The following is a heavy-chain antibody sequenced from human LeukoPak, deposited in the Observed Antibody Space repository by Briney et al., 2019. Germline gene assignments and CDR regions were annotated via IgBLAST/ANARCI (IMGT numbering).Heavy chain of an antibody. J-gene: IGHJ4*02. CDR1: GGSISSYY. D-gene: IGHD6-13*01. Sequence: SETLSLTCTVSGGSISSYYWSWIRQPPGQGLEWIGYIYYSGSTNYHPSLKSRVTISVDTSKNQFSLKLSSVTAADTAVYYCAREEPGVGYNYWGQGTLVTVSS. CDR3: AREEPGVGYNY. CDR2: IYYSGST. V-gene: IGHV4-59*01.